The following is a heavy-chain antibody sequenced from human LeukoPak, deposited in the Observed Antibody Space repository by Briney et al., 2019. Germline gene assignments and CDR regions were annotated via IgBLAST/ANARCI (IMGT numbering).Heavy chain of an antibody. CDR3: AGGITGTTFDY. V-gene: IGHV4-31*03. CDR2: IYYSGST. J-gene: IGHJ4*02. CDR1: GGSISSGGYY. Sequence: PSETLSLTCTVSGGSISSGGYYWSWIRQHPGKGLEWIGYIYYSGSTYYNPSPKSRVTISVDTSKNQFSLKLSSVAAADTAVYYCAGGITGTTFDYWGQGTLVTVSS. D-gene: IGHD1-7*01.